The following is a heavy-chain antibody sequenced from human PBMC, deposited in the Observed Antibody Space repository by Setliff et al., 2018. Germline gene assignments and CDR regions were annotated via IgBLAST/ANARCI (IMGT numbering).Heavy chain of an antibody. J-gene: IGHJ4*02. CDR3: AREGLGELSPEGFDY. Sequence: SETLSLTCTVSGGSVSSGSYSWSWIRQPPGKGLEWIGYIHYSGNTNYNPSLKSRVTISVDTSKNQFSLKLTSVTAADTAVYYCAREGLGELSPEGFDYWGQGTLVTVSS. CDR2: IHYSGNT. D-gene: IGHD3-16*02. V-gene: IGHV4-61*01. CDR1: GGSVSSGSYS.